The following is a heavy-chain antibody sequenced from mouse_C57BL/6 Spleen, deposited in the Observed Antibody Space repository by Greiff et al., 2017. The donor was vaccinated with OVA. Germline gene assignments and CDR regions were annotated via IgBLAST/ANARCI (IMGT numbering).Heavy chain of an antibody. J-gene: IGHJ4*01. Sequence: VQLQQPGAELVRPGTSVKLSCKASGYTFTSYWMHWVKQRPGQGLEWIGVIDPSDSYTNYNQKFKGKATLTVDTSSSTAYLQLSSLTSEDSAVSYCAREEDAMDYWGQGTSVTVSS. V-gene: IGHV1-59*01. CDR1: GYTFTSYW. CDR2: IDPSDSYT. CDR3: AREEDAMDY.